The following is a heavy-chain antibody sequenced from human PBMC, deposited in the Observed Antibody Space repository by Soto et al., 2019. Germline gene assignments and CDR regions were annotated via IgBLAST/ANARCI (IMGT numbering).Heavy chain of an antibody. Sequence: QVQLVQSGAEVKKPGSSVKVSCKASGGTFSSYAISWVRQAPGQGLEWMGEIIPIFGTANYAQKFQGRVTITADKSTSTAYMELSRLRSEDKAGYYCARDRGPSSGYYPYWFDPWGQGTLVTVSS. CDR2: IIPIFGTA. V-gene: IGHV1-69*14. CDR1: GGTFSSYA. CDR3: ARDRGPSSGYYPYWFDP. J-gene: IGHJ5*02. D-gene: IGHD3-22*01.